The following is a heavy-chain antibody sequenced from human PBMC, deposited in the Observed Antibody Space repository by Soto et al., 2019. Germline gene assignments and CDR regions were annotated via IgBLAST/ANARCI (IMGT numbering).Heavy chain of an antibody. Sequence: EVQLLESGGGLVQPGGSLRLSCAASGFTFSSYAINWVRQAPGKGLEWVSVISGSGGSTYYADSVKGRFTISRDNSKNTLYLQMNSLRAEDTAVYYCAKDLDYYDSSGYYVGGSRPPVSFDIWGQGTMVTVSS. D-gene: IGHD3-22*01. CDR2: ISGSGGST. CDR1: GFTFSSYA. V-gene: IGHV3-23*01. CDR3: AKDLDYYDSSGYYVGGSRPPVSFDI. J-gene: IGHJ3*02.